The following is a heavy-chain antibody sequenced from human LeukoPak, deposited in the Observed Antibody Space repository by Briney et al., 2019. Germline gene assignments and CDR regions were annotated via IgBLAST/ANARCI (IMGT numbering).Heavy chain of an antibody. CDR2: ISSSSSYI. Sequence: GGSLRLSCAASGFTFSSYSMNWVRQAPGKGLEWVSPISSSSSYIYYADSVKGRFTISRDNAKNSLYLQMNSLRAEDTAVYYCARGGKWSPRDRFDPWGQGTLVTVSS. D-gene: IGHD2-8*01. V-gene: IGHV3-21*01. J-gene: IGHJ5*02. CDR3: ARGGKWSPRDRFDP. CDR1: GFTFSSYS.